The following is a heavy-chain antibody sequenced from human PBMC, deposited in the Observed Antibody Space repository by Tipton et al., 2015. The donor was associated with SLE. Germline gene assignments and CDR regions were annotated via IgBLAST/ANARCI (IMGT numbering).Heavy chain of an antibody. D-gene: IGHD2-15*01. CDR3: ARGAYCSGGDCSPNFYNGMDV. CDR1: GFTFSNFA. CDR2: ISKTGSTI. V-gene: IGHV3-11*01. J-gene: IGHJ6*02. Sequence: GSLRLSCAASGFTFSNFAMTWVRQAPGKGLEWVSHISKTGSTIHYADSVKGRFTISRDYAKDSLHLQMNRLRAEDTAMYYCARGAYCSGGDCSPNFYNGMDVWGQGTTVTVSS.